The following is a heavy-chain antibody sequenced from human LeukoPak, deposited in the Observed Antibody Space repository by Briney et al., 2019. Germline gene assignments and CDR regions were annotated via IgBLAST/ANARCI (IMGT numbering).Heavy chain of an antibody. Sequence: GGSLRLSCAASGFTVSSSYISWVRQAPGKGLEWVSAIYSDGSTYYADPVKGRSTISRDNSKNTVDFQMNSLRAEDTAVYFCAGADKWLAFDYWGLGTLVTVSS. V-gene: IGHV3-53*01. CDR3: AGADKWLAFDY. D-gene: IGHD6-19*01. CDR1: GFTVSSSY. J-gene: IGHJ4*02. CDR2: IYSDGST.